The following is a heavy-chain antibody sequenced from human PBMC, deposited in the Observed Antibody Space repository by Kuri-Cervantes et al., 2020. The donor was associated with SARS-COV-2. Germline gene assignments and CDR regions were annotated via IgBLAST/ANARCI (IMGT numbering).Heavy chain of an antibody. V-gene: IGHV3-21*01. Sequence: GVLKISCAASGFTFSSYSMNWVRQAPGKGLEWVSSISSSSSYIYYADSVKGRFTISRDNAKNSLYLQMNSLRAEDTAVYYCASEILDYWGQGTLVTVSS. CDR1: GFTFSSYS. J-gene: IGHJ4*02. CDR3: ASEILDY. CDR2: ISSSSSYI.